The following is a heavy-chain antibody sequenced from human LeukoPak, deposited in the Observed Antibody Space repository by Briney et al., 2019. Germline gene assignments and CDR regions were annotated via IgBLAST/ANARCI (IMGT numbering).Heavy chain of an antibody. D-gene: IGHD1-26*01. Sequence: ASVKVSCKASGYTFTSYAMHWVRQAPGQRLEWMGWINAGNGNTKYSQKFQGRVTITRDTSASTAYMELSSLRSEDTAVYYCARAWEVYSGSWYYFDYWGQGTLVTVSS. J-gene: IGHJ4*02. CDR1: GYTFTSYA. V-gene: IGHV1-3*01. CDR3: ARAWEVYSGSWYYFDY. CDR2: INAGNGNT.